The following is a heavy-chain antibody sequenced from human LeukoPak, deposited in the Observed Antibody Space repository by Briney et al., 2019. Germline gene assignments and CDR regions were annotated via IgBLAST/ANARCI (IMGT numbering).Heavy chain of an antibody. V-gene: IGHV4-59*08. CDR3: AKWASDNRAFDL. Sequence: PSDTLSLTCTVSGTSITSYYWNWIRHSPGQGPEWIGYGHYSGNTKYNPPLKSRVTISVHTSKNQFSLRLSSVTAADTAVYFCAKWASDNRAFDLWGKGTLVTVSS. D-gene: IGHD2-8*01. CDR2: GHYSGNT. CDR1: GTSITSYY. J-gene: IGHJ4*02.